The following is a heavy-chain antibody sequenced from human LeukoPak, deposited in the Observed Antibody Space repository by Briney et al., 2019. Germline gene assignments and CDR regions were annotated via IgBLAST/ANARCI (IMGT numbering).Heavy chain of an antibody. J-gene: IGHJ4*02. CDR3: ARDPYYDFWSGYSYFDY. Sequence: ASVKVSCKASGYTFTGYYMHWVRQAPGQGLEWMGRINPNSGGTNYAQKFQGRVTMTRDTSISTAYMELSRLRSDDTAVYYCARDPYYDFWSGYSYFDYWGQGTLVTVSS. D-gene: IGHD3-3*01. CDR1: GYTFTGYY. CDR2: INPNSGGT. V-gene: IGHV1-2*06.